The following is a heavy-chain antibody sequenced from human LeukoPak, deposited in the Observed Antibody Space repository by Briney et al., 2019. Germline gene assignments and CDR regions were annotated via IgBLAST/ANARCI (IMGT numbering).Heavy chain of an antibody. Sequence: GGSLRLSCAASSFTFSSYAMSWVRQAPGKGLEWVSTISDSGGSTYYADSVKGRFTISRDNSKDTLFLQMNSLRAEDTAVYYCAKLTGVAAPGLWGQGTLVTVSS. CDR3: AKLTGVAAPGL. J-gene: IGHJ4*02. D-gene: IGHD6-19*01. CDR1: SFTFSSYA. V-gene: IGHV3-23*01. CDR2: ISDSGGST.